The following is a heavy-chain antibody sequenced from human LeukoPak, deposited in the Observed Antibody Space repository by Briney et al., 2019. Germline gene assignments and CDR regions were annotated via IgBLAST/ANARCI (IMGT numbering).Heavy chain of an antibody. CDR2: ISSSSSTV. J-gene: IGHJ5*02. CDR1: GFIFSDYS. CDR3: AAESITISGVLIT. V-gene: IGHV3-48*01. D-gene: IGHD3-3*01. Sequence: QPGGSLRLSCAASGFIFSDYSMNWVRQAPGKGLEWVSFISSSSSTVYYADSVKGRFTISRDNAKNSLYLQMNSLRVEDTAVYYCAAESITISGVLITWGQGILVTVSS.